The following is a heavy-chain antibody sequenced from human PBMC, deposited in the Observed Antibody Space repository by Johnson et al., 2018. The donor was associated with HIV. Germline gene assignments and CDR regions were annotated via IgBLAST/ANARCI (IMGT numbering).Heavy chain of an antibody. CDR1: GFTFNNYA. CDR3: ARGESIYYDNSDYAFDS. CDR2: ISYDGSNK. J-gene: IGHJ3*02. D-gene: IGHD3-22*01. V-gene: IGHV3-30-3*01. Sequence: QVQLVESGGGVVRPGGSLRLSCAASGFTFNNYAMHWVRQAPGRGLEWVTVISYDGSNKHHADSVKGRFTISRDNSKRTLYRQMNSRRAEDTGVYYCARGESIYYDNSDYAFDSWGQGTMVTVSS.